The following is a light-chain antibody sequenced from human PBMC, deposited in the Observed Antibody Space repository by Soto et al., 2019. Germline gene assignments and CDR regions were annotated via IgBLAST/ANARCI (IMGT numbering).Light chain of an antibody. CDR2: KAT. CDR1: KSLIRW. J-gene: IGKJ2*01. CDR3: QRYNDYQYI. Sequence: RSPSPFSAPVGAGATIPSRASKSLIRWLAWFQQKPGKAPKLLTYKATNLQSGVPSRFSGSGSGTEFSLTISSLQPDDFATYYCQRYNDYQYIFGQGTKLEIK. V-gene: IGKV1-5*03.